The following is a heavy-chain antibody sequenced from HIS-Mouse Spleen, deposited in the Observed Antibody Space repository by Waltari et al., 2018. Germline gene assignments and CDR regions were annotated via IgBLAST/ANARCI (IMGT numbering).Heavy chain of an antibody. V-gene: IGHV4-39*07. CDR3: AREIPYSSSWYDWYFDL. J-gene: IGHJ2*01. CDR1: GGSISSSSYY. CDR2: IEYSGST. D-gene: IGHD6-13*01. Sequence: QLQLQESGPGLVKPSETLSLTCTVSGGSISSSSYYWGWIRQPPGKGLEWIGSIEYSGSTYYTPSLKSRVTRSVDTSKNPFSLKLSSVTAADTAVYYCAREIPYSSSWYDWYFDLWGRGTLVTVSS.